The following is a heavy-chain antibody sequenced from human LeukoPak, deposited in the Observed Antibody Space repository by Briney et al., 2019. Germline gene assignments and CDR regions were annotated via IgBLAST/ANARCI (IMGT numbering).Heavy chain of an antibody. CDR1: GFTFSNAW. Sequence: PGGSLRLSCAASGFTFSNAWMSWVRQGPGKGLEWVGRIKSKTDGGTTEYAAPVKGRFTISRDDSKNTMYLQMNSLKNEDTDVYYCTTQRSRITMVRGVIRSDHWGQGTLVTVSS. CDR3: TTQRSRITMVRGVIRSDH. J-gene: IGHJ4*02. CDR2: IKSKTDGGTT. D-gene: IGHD3-10*01. V-gene: IGHV3-15*01.